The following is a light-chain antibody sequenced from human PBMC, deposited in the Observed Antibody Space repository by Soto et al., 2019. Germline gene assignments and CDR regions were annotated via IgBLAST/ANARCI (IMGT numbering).Light chain of an antibody. CDR3: QHYDNLPL. V-gene: IGKV1-33*01. J-gene: IGKJ3*01. CDR2: DAS. CDR1: QDISNH. Sequence: DIQMTQSPSSLSASVGDRVTITCQASQDISNHLNWYQQISGKAPKLLIYDASFLETGVPSRFSGSGSGTDFSLTISYLQPEDIATYYCQHYDNLPLFGPGTKLDLK.